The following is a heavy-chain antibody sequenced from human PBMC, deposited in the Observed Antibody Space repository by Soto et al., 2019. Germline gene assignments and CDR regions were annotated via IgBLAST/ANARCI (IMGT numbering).Heavy chain of an antibody. J-gene: IGHJ4*02. CDR2: IYWDDDK. CDR3: AHAPAEGGVPAATYFDY. V-gene: IGHV2-5*02. D-gene: IGHD2-2*01. Sequence: GSGPTLVNPTQTLTLTCTFSGFSLSTSEVGVGWIRQPPGKALEWLALIYWDDDKRYSPSLKSRLTITKDTSKNQVVLTMTNMDPVDTATYYCAHAPAEGGVPAATYFDYWGQGTLVPVSS. CDR1: GFSLSTSEVG.